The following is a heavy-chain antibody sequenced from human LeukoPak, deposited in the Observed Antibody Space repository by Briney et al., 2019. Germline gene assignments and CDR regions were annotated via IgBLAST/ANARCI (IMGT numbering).Heavy chain of an antibody. CDR2: ISNDGSNK. CDR3: AKDQYVGSAEVAGDY. Sequence: GGSLRLSCAASGFTFSSYGIHWVRQAPGKGLEWVAHISNDGSNKDYADSVKGRFTMSRDNSENTLYLQMNSLRAEDTAVYYCAKDQYVGSAEVAGDYWGQGTLVIVSS. D-gene: IGHD6-19*01. V-gene: IGHV3-30*18. J-gene: IGHJ4*02. CDR1: GFTFSSYG.